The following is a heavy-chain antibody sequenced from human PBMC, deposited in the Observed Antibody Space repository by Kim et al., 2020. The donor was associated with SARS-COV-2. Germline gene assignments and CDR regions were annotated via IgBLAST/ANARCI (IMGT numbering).Heavy chain of an antibody. Sequence: GGSLRLSCAASGFTFSSYSMNWVRQAPGKGLEWVSSISSSSSYIYYADSVKGRFTISRDNAKNSLYLQMNSVRAEDTAVYYCARLVGVVVVAATPGNAFDIWGQGTMVTVSS. V-gene: IGHV3-21*01. J-gene: IGHJ3*02. CDR2: ISSSSSYI. CDR3: ARLVGVVVVAATPGNAFDI. D-gene: IGHD2-15*01. CDR1: GFTFSSYS.